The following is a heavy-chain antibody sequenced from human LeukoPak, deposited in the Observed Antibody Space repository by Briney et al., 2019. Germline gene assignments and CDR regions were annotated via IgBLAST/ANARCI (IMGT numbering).Heavy chain of an antibody. J-gene: IGHJ3*02. Sequence: PGESLTLSCTGSGYSFTSYWIGWVRQMPGKGLEWMGIIYPGDSDTRYSPSFQGQVTISADKSISTAYLQWSSLKASDTAMYYCARPTRRGELNAFDIWGQGTMVTVSS. CDR2: IYPGDSDT. V-gene: IGHV5-51*03. D-gene: IGHD3-10*01. CDR3: ARPTRRGELNAFDI. CDR1: GYSFTSYW.